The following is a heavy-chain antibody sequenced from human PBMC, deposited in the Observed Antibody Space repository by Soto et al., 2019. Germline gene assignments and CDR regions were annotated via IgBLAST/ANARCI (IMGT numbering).Heavy chain of an antibody. J-gene: IGHJ1*01. CDR1: GYTFTSHA. V-gene: IGHV1-3*01. CDR2: INAGSGNT. D-gene: IGHD3-3*02. CDR3: ARAASIAASGIFFQH. Sequence: ASVKVSCKASGYTFTSHAIHWVRQAPGQRLEWMGRINAGSGNTRYSEKFQFRVAMTRDTSATTAYMELSSLRSEDTGVYYCARAASIAASGIFFQHWGQGTXVTVSS.